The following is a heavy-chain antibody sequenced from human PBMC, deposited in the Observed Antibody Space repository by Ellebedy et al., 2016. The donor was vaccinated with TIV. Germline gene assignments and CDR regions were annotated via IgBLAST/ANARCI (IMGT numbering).Heavy chain of an antibody. J-gene: IGHJ6*02. D-gene: IGHD5-18*01. V-gene: IGHV1-69*13. CDR1: GGTFSSYA. CDR3: AKGTGYSYGRYYYYGMDV. Sequence: ASVKVSCKASGGTFSSYAISWVRQAPGQGLEWMGGIILIFGTANYAQKFQGRVTITADESTSTAYMELGSLRAEDTAVYYCAKGTGYSYGRYYYYGMDVWGQGTTVTVSS. CDR2: IILIFGTA.